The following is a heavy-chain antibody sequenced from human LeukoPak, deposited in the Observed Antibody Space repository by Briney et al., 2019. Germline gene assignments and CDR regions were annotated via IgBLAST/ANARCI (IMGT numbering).Heavy chain of an antibody. J-gene: IGHJ5*02. CDR3: ARDGSSGWYMGSWFDP. CDR1: GFTFSSYS. Sequence: TGGSLRLSCAASGFTFSSYSMNWVRQAPGKGLECVSSISSSSTYIYYADSVKGRFTISRDNDKNSLYLQMNSLRAEDPAVYYCARDGSSGWYMGSWFDPWGQGTLVTVFS. V-gene: IGHV3-21*01. CDR2: ISSSSTYI. D-gene: IGHD6-19*01.